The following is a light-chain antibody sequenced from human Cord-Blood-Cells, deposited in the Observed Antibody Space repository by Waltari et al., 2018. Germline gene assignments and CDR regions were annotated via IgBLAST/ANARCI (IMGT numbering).Light chain of an antibody. CDR3: LQHNSYPLT. CDR2: AAS. Sequence: DIQMTQSPSSLYASVGDRVTITCRAIQGIRNDLGWYHQKPGKAPKRLIHAASSLQRGSPRRFRGSRSGTEFTLTISRLQPEDFATYYCLQHNSYPLTFGQGTKVEIK. V-gene: IGKV1-17*01. CDR1: QGIRND. J-gene: IGKJ1*01.